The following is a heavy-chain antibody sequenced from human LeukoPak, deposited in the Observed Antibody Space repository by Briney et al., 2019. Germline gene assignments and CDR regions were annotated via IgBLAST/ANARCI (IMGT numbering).Heavy chain of an antibody. CDR3: AREGTDY. J-gene: IGHJ4*02. CDR1: GGSVSSGDYY. Sequence: SETLSLTCTVSGGSVSSGDYYWSWIRQPPGKGLEWIGYIYYSGSTNYNPSLKSRVTISVDTSKNQFSLKLSSVTAADTAVYYCAREGTDYWGQGTLVTVSS. V-gene: IGHV4-61*08. CDR2: IYYSGST. D-gene: IGHD1-1*01.